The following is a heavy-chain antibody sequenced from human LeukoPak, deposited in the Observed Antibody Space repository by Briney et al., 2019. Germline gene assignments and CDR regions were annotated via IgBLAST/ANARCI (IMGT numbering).Heavy chain of an antibody. D-gene: IGHD3-22*01. CDR2: YYSGGNT. CDR1: GFTVSSNY. Sequence: GGSLRLSCEASGFTVSSNYMSWVRQAPGKGLEWVSIYYSGGNTYYANSVKGRFTISRDSSKNTLYLQMNSLRAEDTAVYYCARVTMIVSGVPDAFDIWGQGTMVTVSS. CDR3: ARVTMIVSGVPDAFDI. J-gene: IGHJ3*02. V-gene: IGHV3-53*01.